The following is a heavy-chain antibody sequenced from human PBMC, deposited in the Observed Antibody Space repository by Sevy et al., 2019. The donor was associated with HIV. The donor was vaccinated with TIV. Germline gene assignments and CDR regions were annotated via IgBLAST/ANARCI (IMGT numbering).Heavy chain of an antibody. V-gene: IGHV3-15*07. J-gene: IGHJ4*02. CDR1: GLTLSYAW. CDR2: IKSESEGGTT. CDR3: TARNFDF. Sequence: GGSLRLSCAASGLTLSYAWMNWVRQAPGKGLEWVGHIKSESEGGTTDFATPGKGRFIISRDDSKNTLYLQMNSLKTGDTALYYCTARNFDFWGRGTLVTVSS.